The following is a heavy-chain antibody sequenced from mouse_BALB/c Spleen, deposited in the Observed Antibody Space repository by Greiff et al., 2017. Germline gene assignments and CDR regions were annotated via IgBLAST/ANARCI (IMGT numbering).Heavy chain of an antibody. CDR3: ASGNYGNSWYFDV. CDR2: ILPGSGST. J-gene: IGHJ1*01. D-gene: IGHD2-1*01. Sequence: VQLQQSGAELMKPGASVKISCKATGYTFSSYWIEWVKQRPGHGLEWIGEILPGSGSTNYNEKFKGKATFTADTSSNTACMQLSSLTSEDSAVYYCASGNYGNSWYFDVWGAGTTVTVSS. CDR1: GYTFSSYW. V-gene: IGHV1-9*01.